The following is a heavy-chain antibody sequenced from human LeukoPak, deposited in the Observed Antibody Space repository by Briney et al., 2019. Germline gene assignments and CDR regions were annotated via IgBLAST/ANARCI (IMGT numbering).Heavy chain of an antibody. Sequence: PGGPLRLSCAASGFIFSSYAMHWVRQAPGKRLEWVAVISYDGSNKYYADSVKSRFTISRDNSKNTLYLQMNSLRAEDTAVYYCARDQGRWIAVAGLFDYWGQGTLVTVSS. CDR3: ARDQGRWIAVAGLFDY. D-gene: IGHD6-19*01. CDR1: GFIFSSYA. CDR2: ISYDGSNK. J-gene: IGHJ4*02. V-gene: IGHV3-30*07.